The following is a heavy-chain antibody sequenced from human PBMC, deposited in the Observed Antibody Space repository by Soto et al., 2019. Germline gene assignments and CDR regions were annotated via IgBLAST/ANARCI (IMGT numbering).Heavy chain of an antibody. CDR2: ISAYNGNT. J-gene: IGHJ6*02. D-gene: IGHD3-3*01. CDR3: ARDGFWSRYYHPYYYYGMDV. Sequence: XSVKVACKASGYTLTSYGIVWVRQAPGQGLEWMGWISAYNGNTNYAQKLQGRVTMTTDTSTSTAYMELRSLRSDDTAVYYCARDGFWSRYYHPYYYYGMDVWGQGTTVTVSS. V-gene: IGHV1-18*04. CDR1: GYTLTSYG.